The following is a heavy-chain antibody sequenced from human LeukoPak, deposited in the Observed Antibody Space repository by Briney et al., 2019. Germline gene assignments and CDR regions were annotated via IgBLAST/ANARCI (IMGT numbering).Heavy chain of an antibody. CDR1: GFTFSDYY. CDR2: ISNSGSTI. J-gene: IGHJ4*02. CDR3: AKISLPGQWLVEYYFDY. V-gene: IGHV3-11*01. Sequence: GGSLRLSCAASGFTFSDYYMSWIRQAPGKGLEWVSYISNSGSTIYYADSVKGRFTVSRDNAKNSLYLQMNSLRAEDTAVYYCAKISLPGQWLVEYYFDYWGQGTLVTVSS. D-gene: IGHD6-19*01.